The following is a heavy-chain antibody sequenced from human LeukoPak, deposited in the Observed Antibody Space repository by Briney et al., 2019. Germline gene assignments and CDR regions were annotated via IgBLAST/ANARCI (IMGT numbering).Heavy chain of an antibody. D-gene: IGHD2-2*01. Sequence: ASVKVSCKGSGYTLSNHAFSWVRQAPGQGLKWVGRINPNSGGTNYAQKFQGRVTMTRDTSISTAYMELSRLRSDDTAVYYCASLGYCSSTSCYGGGYWGQGTLVTVSS. CDR3: ASLGYCSSTSCYGGGY. CDR2: INPNSGGT. J-gene: IGHJ4*02. CDR1: GYTLSNHA. V-gene: IGHV1-2*06.